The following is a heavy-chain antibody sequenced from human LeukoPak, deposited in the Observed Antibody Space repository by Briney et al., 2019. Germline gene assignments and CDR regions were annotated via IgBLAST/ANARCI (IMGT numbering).Heavy chain of an antibody. J-gene: IGHJ6*02. D-gene: IGHD3-22*01. CDR3: VNPGWYYDSSGYSYYYGMDV. CDR2: IGSDGST. V-gene: IGHV3-23*01. CDR1: GFDFSGYA. Sequence: PGGSLRLSCAASGFDFSGYAMSWVRQAPGKGLEWVSGIGSDGSTHHAESVKGRFAISRDNSKSTLYLQMSSLRPDDTAVYYCVNPGWYYDSSGYSYYYGMDVWGQGTTVTVSS.